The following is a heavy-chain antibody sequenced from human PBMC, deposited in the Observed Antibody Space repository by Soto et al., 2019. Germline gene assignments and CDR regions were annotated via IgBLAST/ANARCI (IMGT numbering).Heavy chain of an antibody. D-gene: IGHD3-10*01. CDR3: ANQWAQLWFGDFDH. CDR1: GAIVSTNSYY. J-gene: IGHJ4*02. Sequence: QLHLQESGPGLVKPSETLSLTCSVSGAIVSTNSYYWGWVRQPPGKGLEWIASIYYSGTTDFNPSLKSRVTIAVDTSKNQFSLRLRSVTAADTAVYYCANQWAQLWFGDFDHWGQGILVTVSS. CDR2: IYYSGTT. V-gene: IGHV4-39*01.